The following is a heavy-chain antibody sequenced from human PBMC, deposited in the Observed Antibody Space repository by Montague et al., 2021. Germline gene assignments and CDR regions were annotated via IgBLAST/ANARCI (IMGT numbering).Heavy chain of an antibody. CDR3: ARVTDSSGYYWGAFDI. CDR1: GGSISSGGYY. J-gene: IGHJ3*02. CDR2: IYYRGST. V-gene: IGHV4-31*03. Sequence: TLSLTCTVSGGSISSGGYYWIWICPHPGKGLEWIGYIYYRGSTYYNPSLRSRVSISVDTSKNQFSLKLSSVTAADTAVYYCARVTDSSGYYWGAFDIWGQGTMVTVSS. D-gene: IGHD3-22*01.